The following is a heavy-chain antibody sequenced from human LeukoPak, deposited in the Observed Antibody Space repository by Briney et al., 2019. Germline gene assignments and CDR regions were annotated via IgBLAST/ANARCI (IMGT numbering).Heavy chain of an antibody. CDR2: IRSKAYGGTT. Sequence: PGGSLRLSCTASGFTFGDYAMSWVRQAPGKGLEWVGFIRSKAYGGTTEYAAYVKGRFTISREDSKSIAYLQINSLKTEDTAVYYCTREGGYNPFDYWGQGTLVTVSS. D-gene: IGHD5-24*01. V-gene: IGHV3-49*04. CDR3: TREGGYNPFDY. J-gene: IGHJ4*02. CDR1: GFTFGDYA.